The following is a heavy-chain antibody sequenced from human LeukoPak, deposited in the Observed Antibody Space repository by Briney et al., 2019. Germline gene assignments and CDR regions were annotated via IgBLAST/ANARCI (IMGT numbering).Heavy chain of an antibody. J-gene: IGHJ3*02. D-gene: IGHD6-13*01. Sequence: GGSLRLSCAASGFTFSSYAMSWVRQAPGKGLEWVSAISGSGGSTYYADSVKGRFTISRDNSKNTLYLQMNSLRAEDTAVYYCAKVLRGIAAAYDAFDIWGQGTMVTVSS. CDR3: AKVLRGIAAAYDAFDI. CDR2: ISGSGGST. V-gene: IGHV3-23*01. CDR1: GFTFSSYA.